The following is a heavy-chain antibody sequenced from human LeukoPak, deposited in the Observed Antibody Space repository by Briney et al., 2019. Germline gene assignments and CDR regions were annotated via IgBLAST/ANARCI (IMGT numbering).Heavy chain of an antibody. V-gene: IGHV3-7*02. CDR1: GFTFSAYW. CDR2: IKQDGSEK. Sequence: GGSLRLSCEASGFTFSAYWMSWVRQAPGKGLEWVANIKQDGSEKYYVDSVKGRFTISRDNAKNSLYLQMNSLRAEDTAVYYCARRGPSDYALYYFDYWGQGTLVTVS. J-gene: IGHJ4*02. D-gene: IGHD4-17*01. CDR3: ARRGPSDYALYYFDY.